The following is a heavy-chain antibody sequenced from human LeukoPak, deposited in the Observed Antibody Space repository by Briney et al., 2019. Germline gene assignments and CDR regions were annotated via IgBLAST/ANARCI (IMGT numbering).Heavy chain of an antibody. Sequence: NTSETLSLTCAVYGGSFSGYYWSWIGQPPGKGLEWIGSIYYSKNTYYNPSLKSRVTISADTSKNQFSLTLGSVSATDTAVYYCVSPRGFSYGYFDYWGQGTLVTVSS. V-gene: IGHV4-34*01. CDR2: IYYSKNT. D-gene: IGHD5-18*01. J-gene: IGHJ4*02. CDR3: VSPRGFSYGYFDY. CDR1: GGSFSGYY.